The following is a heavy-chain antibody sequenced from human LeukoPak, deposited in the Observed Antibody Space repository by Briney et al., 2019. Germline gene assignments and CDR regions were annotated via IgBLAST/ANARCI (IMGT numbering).Heavy chain of an antibody. CDR1: DYTFPSYG. V-gene: IGHV1-18*01. CDR2: ISVYNGNT. J-gene: IGHJ5*02. Sequence: GASVKVSCKASDYTFPSYGISWVRQAPGQGLEWMGWISVYNGNTNYAQKLQGRVTMTTDTSTSTAYMELRSLRSDDTAVYYCARDYFDWLSQRWFDPWGQGTLVTVSS. CDR3: ARDYFDWLSQRWFDP. D-gene: IGHD3-9*01.